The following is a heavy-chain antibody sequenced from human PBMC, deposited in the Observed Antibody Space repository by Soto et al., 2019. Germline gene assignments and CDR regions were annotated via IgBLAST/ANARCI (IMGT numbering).Heavy chain of an antibody. D-gene: IGHD3-22*01. CDR1: GFTFSNAW. Sequence: PGGSLRLSCAASGFTFSNAWMNWVRQAPGKGLEWVGRIKSRTDGGATDYPAPVKGRFTISRDDSKNTLYLQMNSLKNEDTAVYYCTVRIVDGPDYWGQGTLVTVSS. CDR2: IKSRTDGGAT. J-gene: IGHJ4*02. CDR3: TVRIVDGPDY. V-gene: IGHV3-15*01.